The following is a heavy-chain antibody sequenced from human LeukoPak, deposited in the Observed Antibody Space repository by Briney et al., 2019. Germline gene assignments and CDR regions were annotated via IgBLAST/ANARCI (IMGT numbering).Heavy chain of an antibody. V-gene: IGHV3-23*01. CDR2: ISGSGGST. Sequence: GSLRLSFAASGSPFSSYAMSWVRPAPGKGLEWVSGISGSGGSTYYADSVKGRFTISRDNSKNTLYLQMNSLRAEDTAVYYCAKDFQFLWFGESWGQGTLVTVSS. J-gene: IGHJ5*02. D-gene: IGHD3-10*01. CDR1: GSPFSSYA. CDR3: AKDFQFLWFGES.